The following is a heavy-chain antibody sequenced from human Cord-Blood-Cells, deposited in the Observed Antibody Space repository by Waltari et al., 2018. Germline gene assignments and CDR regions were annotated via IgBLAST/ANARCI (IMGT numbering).Heavy chain of an antibody. CDR3: ARERKKSVWGSYRLDAFDI. CDR1: GFTFSSYA. D-gene: IGHD3-16*02. J-gene: IGHJ3*02. V-gene: IGHV3-33*01. CDR2: IWYDGSNK. Sequence: QVHLVEAGGGVVPPGRSLRMSCAASGFTFSSYAIHGVRQAPGKGLEWVSVIWYDGSNKYYADSVKGRFTISRDNSKNTLYLQMNSLRAEDTAVYYCARERKKSVWGSYRLDAFDIWGQGTMVTVSS.